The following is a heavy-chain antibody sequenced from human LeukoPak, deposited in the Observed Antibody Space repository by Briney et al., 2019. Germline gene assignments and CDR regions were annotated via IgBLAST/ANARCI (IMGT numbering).Heavy chain of an antibody. D-gene: IGHD1-26*01. V-gene: IGHV4-59*08. CDR1: GGSISSYY. CDR3: ARHGFEWELPQYYFDY. CDR2: IYYSGST. Sequence: PSETLSLTCTVSGGSISSYYWSWIRQPPGKGLEWIGYIYYSGSTNYNPSLKSRVTISVDTSKNQFSLKLSSVTAADMAVYYCARHGFEWELPQYYFDYWGQGTLVTVSS. J-gene: IGHJ4*02.